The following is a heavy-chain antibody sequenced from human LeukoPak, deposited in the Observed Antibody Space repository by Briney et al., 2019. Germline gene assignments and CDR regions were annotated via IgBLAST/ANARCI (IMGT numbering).Heavy chain of an antibody. V-gene: IGHV3-21*01. CDR2: ISSSSSYI. J-gene: IGHJ4*02. Sequence: GGSLRLSCAASGFTFNSYSMNWVRQAPGKGLEWVSSISSSSSYIYYADSVKGRFTISRDNAKNSLYLQMNSLRAEDTAVYYCARGSALEAGNDYWGQGTLVTVSS. CDR3: ARGSALEAGNDY. CDR1: GFTFNSYS. D-gene: IGHD2-15*01.